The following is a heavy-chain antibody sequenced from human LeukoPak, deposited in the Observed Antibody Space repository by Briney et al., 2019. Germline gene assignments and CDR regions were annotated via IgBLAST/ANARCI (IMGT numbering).Heavy chain of an antibody. V-gene: IGHV1-2*02. CDR1: GFTLTDY. CDR3: ARADSVPAGDYHYWYMDV. Sequence: ASVKVSCKASGFTLTDYIHWVRQDPRQGLQWMGWIKPNSGDTEYAQKFQGRVTMTRDTSISTVYMELSSLRSDDTAVYYCARADSVPAGDYHYWYMDVWGKGTTVTVSS. CDR2: IKPNSGDT. D-gene: IGHD2-2*01. J-gene: IGHJ6*03.